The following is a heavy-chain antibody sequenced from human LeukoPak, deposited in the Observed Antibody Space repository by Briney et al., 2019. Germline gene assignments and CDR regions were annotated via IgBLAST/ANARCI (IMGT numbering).Heavy chain of an antibody. Sequence: SETLSLTCTVSGDSISSGDYYWSWIRQPAGQGLEWIGRISSSGSTNYNPSLKSRVTISVDTSKNQFSLKLSSVTAADTAVYFCARGPYSYDSSGAFDIWGQGTMVTVSS. CDR1: GDSISSGDYY. D-gene: IGHD3-22*01. CDR3: ARGPYSYDSSGAFDI. V-gene: IGHV4-61*02. J-gene: IGHJ3*02. CDR2: ISSSGST.